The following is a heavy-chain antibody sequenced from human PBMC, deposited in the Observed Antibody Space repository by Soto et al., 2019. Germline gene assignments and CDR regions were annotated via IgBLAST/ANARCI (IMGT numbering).Heavy chain of an antibody. CDR2: ISYDGSNK. CDR1: GFTFSSYG. D-gene: IGHD2-15*01. V-gene: IGHV3-30*18. CDR3: AKRVSLYCSGGSCYGDGFDY. J-gene: IGHJ4*02. Sequence: QVQLVESGGGVVQPGRSLRLSCAASGFTFSSYGMHWVRQAPGKGLEWVAVISYDGSNKYYADSVKGRFTISRDNSKNTLYLQMNSLRAEDTAVYYCAKRVSLYCSGGSCYGDGFDYWGQGTLVIVSS.